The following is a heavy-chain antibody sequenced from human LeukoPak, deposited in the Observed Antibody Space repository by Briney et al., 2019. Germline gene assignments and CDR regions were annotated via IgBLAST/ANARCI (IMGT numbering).Heavy chain of an antibody. J-gene: IGHJ4*02. D-gene: IGHD3-10*01. Sequence: SETLSLTCTVYSGSLSGYYWSWLRQPPGKGLEFMGEVNDSGKINYTPSLKSRVTVSVDAPKKQFSLKLTSVTAADTAVYYCARVIDSSESYYRPFDYWGQGIMVTVSS. CDR1: SGSLSGYY. CDR2: VNDSGKI. V-gene: IGHV4-34*01. CDR3: ARVIDSSESYYRPFDY.